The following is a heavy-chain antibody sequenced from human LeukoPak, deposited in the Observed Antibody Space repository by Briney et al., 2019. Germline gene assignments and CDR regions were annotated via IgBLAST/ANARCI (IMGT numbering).Heavy chain of an antibody. V-gene: IGHV3-48*03. CDR2: ISSSGSTI. CDR1: GFTFSSYE. J-gene: IGHJ4*02. Sequence: PGGSLRLSCAASGFTFSSYEMNWVRQAPGKGLEWVPYISSSGSTIYYADSVKGRFTISRDNAKNSLYLQMNSLRAEDTAVYYCARMDVGRDGYNSDYWGQGTLVTVSS. CDR3: ARMDVGRDGYNSDY. D-gene: IGHD5-24*01.